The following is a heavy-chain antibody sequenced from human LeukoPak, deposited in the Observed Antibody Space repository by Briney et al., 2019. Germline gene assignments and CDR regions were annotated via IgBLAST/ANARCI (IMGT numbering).Heavy chain of an antibody. CDR3: ARVLLTYYFDSSGYYDY. CDR1: GYTFTGYY. D-gene: IGHD3-22*01. Sequence: GASVTVSCKASGYTFTGYYMHWVRQAPGQGLEWMGWINPNSGATNYAQKFQDRVTMTRDTSISTAYMELSRLRSDDTAVYYCARVLLTYYFDSSGYYDYWGQGTLVTVSS. V-gene: IGHV1-2*02. J-gene: IGHJ4*02. CDR2: INPNSGAT.